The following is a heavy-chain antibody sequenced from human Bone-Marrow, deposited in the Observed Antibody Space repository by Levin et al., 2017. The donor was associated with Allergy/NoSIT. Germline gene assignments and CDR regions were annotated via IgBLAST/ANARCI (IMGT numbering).Heavy chain of an antibody. Sequence: GESLKISCAASGFTFSDYYMSWIRQAPGKGLEWVSYISSSGSTIYYADSVKGRFTISRDNAKNSLYLQMNSLRAEDTAVYYCARVGGIAAAVRAFDIWGQGTMVTVSS. CDR2: ISSSGSTI. D-gene: IGHD6-13*01. CDR3: ARVGGIAAAVRAFDI. CDR1: GFTFSDYY. J-gene: IGHJ3*02. V-gene: IGHV3-11*01.